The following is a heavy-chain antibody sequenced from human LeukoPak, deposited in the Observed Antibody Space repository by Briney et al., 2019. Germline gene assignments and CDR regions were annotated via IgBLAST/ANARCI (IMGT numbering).Heavy chain of an antibody. V-gene: IGHV3-23*01. D-gene: IGHD1-1*01. CDR3: ARYDARYGMDV. Sequence: GSLRLSCAASGFTFTTYSMSRVRQAPGKGLESVSAIRGSGGSTYYADSVKGRFTISRDNSKNTLYLQMNSLRAEDTAVYYCARYDARYGMDVWGQGTTVTVSS. CDR1: GFTFTTYS. CDR2: IRGSGGST. J-gene: IGHJ6*02.